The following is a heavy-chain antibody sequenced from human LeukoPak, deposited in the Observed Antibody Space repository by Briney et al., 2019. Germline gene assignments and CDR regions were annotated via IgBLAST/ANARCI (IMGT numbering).Heavy chain of an antibody. J-gene: IGHJ4*02. CDR3: ARVHRGSYGGYVSCDY. V-gene: IGHV3-48*03. CDR1: GFTFSSYE. D-gene: IGHD5-12*01. Sequence: PGGSLRLSCAPSGFTFSSYEMNWVRQAPGKGLEWVSYISSSGSTIYYADSVKGRFTISRDNAKNSLYLQMNSLRAEDTAVYYCARVHRGSYGGYVSCDYWGQGTLVTVSS. CDR2: ISSSGSTI.